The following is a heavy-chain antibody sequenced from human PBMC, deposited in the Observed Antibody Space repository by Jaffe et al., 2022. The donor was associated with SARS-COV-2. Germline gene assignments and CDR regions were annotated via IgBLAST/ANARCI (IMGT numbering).Heavy chain of an antibody. CDR3: ARLTGVGQIGY. J-gene: IGHJ4*02. CDR1: GGSISSYH. V-gene: IGHV4-59*08. Sequence: QVQLQESGPGLVKPSETLSLTCTVSGGSISSYHWTWIRQPPGKGLEWIGYIYYSGSTHYNPSLKSRVTMSVDTSENQFSLKLSSVTAADTAVYYCARLTGVGQIGYWGQGTLVTVSS. CDR2: IYYSGST. D-gene: IGHD7-27*01.